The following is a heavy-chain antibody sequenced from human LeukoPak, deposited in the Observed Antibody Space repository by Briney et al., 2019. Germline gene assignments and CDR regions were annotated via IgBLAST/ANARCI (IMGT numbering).Heavy chain of an antibody. CDR1: GFTFSSSA. J-gene: IGHJ4*02. D-gene: IGHD3-22*01. CDR2: ISPSSGT. CDR3: ARPQSSSGYYWPFDD. Sequence: RAGGSLRLSCAASGFTFSSSAMSWVCQAPGKGLEWVSAISPSSGTFYADSVKGRFTISRDNSKNTLYLQMNSLRAEDTAVYYCARPQSSSGYYWPFDDWGQGTLVTVSS. V-gene: IGHV3-23*01.